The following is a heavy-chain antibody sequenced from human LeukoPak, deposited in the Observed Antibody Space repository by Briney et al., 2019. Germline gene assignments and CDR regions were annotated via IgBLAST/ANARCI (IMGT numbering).Heavy chain of an antibody. Sequence: ETLSLTCAVYGGPFSGYYWSWIRQPPGKGLEWIREINHSGSTHYNPSLKRRVTISVDTSQIQFPLKLRSVTAADTAVYSWARASAMCWGSHYAFWSGTNGGCWFDPWGQGTLVTVSS. CDR2: INHSGST. D-gene: IGHD3-3*01. V-gene: IGHV4-34*01. J-gene: IGHJ5*02. CDR1: GGPFSGYY. CDR3: ARASAMCWGSHYAFWSGTNGGCWFDP.